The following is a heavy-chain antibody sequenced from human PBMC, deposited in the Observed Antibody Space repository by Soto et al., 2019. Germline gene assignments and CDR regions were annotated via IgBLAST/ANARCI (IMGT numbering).Heavy chain of an antibody. D-gene: IGHD3-22*01. J-gene: IGHJ4*02. CDR3: VRGPDYEGYFDY. CDR1: GTTFSNYA. CDR2: IILPFGTP. Sequence: QVRLVQSGAEVKKTGSSVKVSCKASGTTFSNYAIGWVRQAPGQGLEWMGGIILPFGTPNYAQKFQGRVTISADESMNTAYMELRGLRSEDTAVYYCVRGPDYEGYFDYWGQGTLVTVSS. V-gene: IGHV1-69*12.